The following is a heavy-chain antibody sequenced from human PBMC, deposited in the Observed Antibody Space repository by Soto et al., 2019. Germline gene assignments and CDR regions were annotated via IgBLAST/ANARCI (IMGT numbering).Heavy chain of an antibody. D-gene: IGHD3-22*01. CDR3: TTDSYSTIIIVRFDY. Sequence: VGSLRLSCAASGFTFTNAWINWVRQAPGKGLEWVGRIKSKTDGGTTDYAEPVKGRFAISRDDSNNMVYLQMNSLKIEDTAVYYCTTDSYSTIIIVRFDYWGHGTLVTVSS. CDR1: GFTFTNAW. J-gene: IGHJ5*01. V-gene: IGHV3-15*07. CDR2: IKSKTDGGTT.